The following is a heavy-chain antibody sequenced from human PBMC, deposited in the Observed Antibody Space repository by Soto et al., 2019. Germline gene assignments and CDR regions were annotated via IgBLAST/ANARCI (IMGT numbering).Heavy chain of an antibody. V-gene: IGHV4-39*01. CDR2: IYYSGST. Sequence: SETLSLTCTVSGGSIISSSYYFFCIRQPPGKGLEWIGSIYYSGSTYYNPSLKSRVTISVDTSKNQFSLKLSSVTAADTAVYYCARLDSPYYYGMDVWGQGTTVTVSS. CDR1: GGSIISSSYY. CDR3: ARLDSPYYYGMDV. J-gene: IGHJ6*02.